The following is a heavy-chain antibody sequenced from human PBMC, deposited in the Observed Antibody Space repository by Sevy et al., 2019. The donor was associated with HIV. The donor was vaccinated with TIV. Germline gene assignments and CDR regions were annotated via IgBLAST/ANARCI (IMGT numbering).Heavy chain of an antibody. J-gene: IGHJ1*01. CDR3: ARRVAAAGQGNEYFQH. Sequence: SETLSLTCTVSGGSITDKKYYWAWIRQPPGKGLEWIGSISYGGSTYYNPSLQSRVTLSVDTCKNQFSLNLSSVTAADTAKYSCARRVAAAGQGNEYFQHWGRGTLVTVSS. V-gene: IGHV4-39*01. CDR2: ISYGGST. CDR1: GGSITDKKYY. D-gene: IGHD6-13*01.